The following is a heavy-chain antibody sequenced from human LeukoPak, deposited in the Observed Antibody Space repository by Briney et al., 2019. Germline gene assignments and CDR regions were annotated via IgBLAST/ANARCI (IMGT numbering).Heavy chain of an antibody. V-gene: IGHV4-34*01. CDR3: ARGRGSYCSGGSCYLTYYYYYMDV. Sequence: SETLSLTCAVYGGSFSGYYWSWIRQPPGKGLEWIGEISHSGSTNYNPSLKSRVTISVDTSKNQFSLKLSSVTAADTAVYYCARGRGSYCSGGSCYLTYYYYYMDVWGKGTTVTVSS. D-gene: IGHD2-15*01. J-gene: IGHJ6*03. CDR1: GGSFSGYY. CDR2: ISHSGST.